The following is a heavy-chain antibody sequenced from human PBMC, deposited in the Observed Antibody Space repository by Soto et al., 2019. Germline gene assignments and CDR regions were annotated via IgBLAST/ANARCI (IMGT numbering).Heavy chain of an antibody. CDR1: GFTFSSYA. V-gene: IGHV3-23*01. D-gene: IGHD1-26*01. J-gene: IGHJ4*02. CDR3: AKDSIVGATLFDY. CDR2: ISGSGGST. Sequence: EVQLLESGGGLVQPGGSLRLSCAASGFTFSSYAMSWVRQAPGKGLEWVSAISGSGGSTYYADSVKGRFTISRDNSKNTLGVQMNSLRAEDTAVYYCAKDSIVGATLFDYWGQGTLVTVSS.